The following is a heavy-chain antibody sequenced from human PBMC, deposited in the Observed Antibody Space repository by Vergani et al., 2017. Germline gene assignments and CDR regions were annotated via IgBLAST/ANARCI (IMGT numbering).Heavy chain of an antibody. CDR3: AKDGGAVVAPAAQSWYFDY. J-gene: IGHJ4*02. CDR2: ISGSGGST. D-gene: IGHD2-2*01. CDR1: GFTFSSYA. Sequence: EVQLLESGGGLVQPGGSLRLSCAASGFTFSSYAMSWVRPAPGKGLEWVSAISGSGGSTYYADAVKGRFTISRDNAKNTLYLQMNSLRAEDTDVYYCAKDGGAVVAPAAQSWYFDYWGQGTLVTVSS. V-gene: IGHV3-23*01.